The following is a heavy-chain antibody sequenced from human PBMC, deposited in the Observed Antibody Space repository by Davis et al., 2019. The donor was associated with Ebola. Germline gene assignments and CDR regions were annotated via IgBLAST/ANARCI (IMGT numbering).Heavy chain of an antibody. Sequence: GGSLRLSCAASKFTLSSYWMSWVRQAPGKGLEWVATIENDGSKKYYMDSVKGRFTISRDNAKNSLFLQMNSLRAEDTAVYYCAREGTIRGSYYMNWGQGTLVTVSS. V-gene: IGHV3-7*03. D-gene: IGHD1-26*01. J-gene: IGHJ4*02. CDR1: KFTLSSYW. CDR2: IENDGSKK. CDR3: AREGTIRGSYYMN.